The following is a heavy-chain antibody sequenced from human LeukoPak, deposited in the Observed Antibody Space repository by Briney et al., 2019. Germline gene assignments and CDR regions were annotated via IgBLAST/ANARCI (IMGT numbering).Heavy chain of an antibody. CDR3: ASLRVTMVRGLLPGYFDL. Sequence: EASVKVSCKASGGTFSSYAISWVRQAPGQGLEWMGGIIPIFDTANYAQKFQGRVTITADKSTSTAYVELSSLRSEDTAVYYCASLRVTMVRGLLPGYFDLWGRGTLVTVSS. CDR2: IIPIFDTA. CDR1: GGTFSSYA. D-gene: IGHD3-10*01. V-gene: IGHV1-69*06. J-gene: IGHJ2*01.